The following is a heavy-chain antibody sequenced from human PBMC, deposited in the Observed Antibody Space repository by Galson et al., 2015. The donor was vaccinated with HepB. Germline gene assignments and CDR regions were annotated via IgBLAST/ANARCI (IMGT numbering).Heavy chain of an antibody. CDR1: GYTFTSYA. D-gene: IGHD3-22*01. V-gene: IGHV7-4-1*02. Sequence: SCKASGYTFTSYAMNWVRQAPGQGLEWMGWINTNTGNPTYAQGFTGRFVFSLDTSVSTAYLQISSLKAEDTAVYYCASVYDSSGYYPPEDAFDIWGQGTMVTVSS. CDR2: INTNTGNP. CDR3: ASVYDSSGYYPPEDAFDI. J-gene: IGHJ3*02.